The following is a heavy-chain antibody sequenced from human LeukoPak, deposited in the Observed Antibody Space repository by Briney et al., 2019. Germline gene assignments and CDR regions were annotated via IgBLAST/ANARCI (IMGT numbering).Heavy chain of an antibody. CDR2: ISAYNGNT. D-gene: IGHD3-16*02. CDR3: ARSYLPSVTFDY. Sequence: ASVKVSCEASGYTFTRSTFSWVRQAPGQGLEWMGWISAYNGNTNSAQKFQGRVTLTTDTATSTAYMELRSLRPDDTAVYYCARSYLPSVTFDYWGQGTVVSVSS. V-gene: IGHV1-18*04. J-gene: IGHJ4*02. CDR1: GYTFTRST.